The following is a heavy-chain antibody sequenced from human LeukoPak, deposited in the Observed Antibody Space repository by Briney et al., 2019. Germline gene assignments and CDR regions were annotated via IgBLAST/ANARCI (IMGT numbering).Heavy chain of an antibody. Sequence: GASVKVSCKASGYTFTSYGISWVRQAPGQGLEWMGWISGYNSNTNYAQKLQGRVTLTTDTSTSTAYMELRGLRSDDTAVYYCARDLKMGYSSGKYSWGTGSSNDFWGQGTLVTVSS. J-gene: IGHJ4*02. V-gene: IGHV1-18*01. CDR1: GYTFTSYG. D-gene: IGHD6-19*01. CDR3: ARDLKMGYSSGKYSWGTGSSNDF. CDR2: ISGYNSNT.